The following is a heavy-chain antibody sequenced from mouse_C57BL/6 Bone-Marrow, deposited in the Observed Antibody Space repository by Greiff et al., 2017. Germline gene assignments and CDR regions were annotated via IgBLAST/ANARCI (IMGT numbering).Heavy chain of an antibody. CDR1: GYTFTDHT. CDR3: ARYPCYGSSRGYFDV. D-gene: IGHD1-1*01. CDR2: IYPRDGST. Sequence: QVQLQQSDAELVKPGASVKISCKVSGYTFTDHTIHWMKQRPEQGLEWIGYIYPRDGSTKYNAKFKGKATLTADKSSSTAYMQLNSLTSEDSAVYFCARYPCYGSSRGYFDVWGTGTTVTVSS. J-gene: IGHJ1*03. V-gene: IGHV1-78*01.